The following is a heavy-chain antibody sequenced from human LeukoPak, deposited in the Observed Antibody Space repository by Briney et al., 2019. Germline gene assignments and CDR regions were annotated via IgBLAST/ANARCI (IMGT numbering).Heavy chain of an antibody. J-gene: IGHJ3*02. CDR2: IYPKTGGT. V-gene: IGHV1-2*02. D-gene: IGHD5-12*01. CDR3: VRDGYSGGAFDI. Sequence: GASVKVSCKASGYTFTGHYMHWVRQAPGQGLEWMGRIYPKTGGTIYAQKFQTRVTMTRDTSITTAFMELNILKSDDTAVYYCVRDGYSGGAFDIWGQGTMVTVSS. CDR1: GYTFTGHY.